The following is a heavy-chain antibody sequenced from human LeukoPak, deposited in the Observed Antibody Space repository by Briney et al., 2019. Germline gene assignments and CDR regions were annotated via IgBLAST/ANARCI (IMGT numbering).Heavy chain of an antibody. CDR3: TRSDSSGYCAY. D-gene: IGHD3-22*01. V-gene: IGHV3-72*01. CDR1: GFPLSNYY. CDR2: TRNQANGYTT. Sequence: PGGSLRLSCAASGFPLSNYYIVWVRQVAGKGLEWVGRTRNQANGYTTEYAASVRGRFTISRDDSKNSLSLQMDSLETEDTAIYFCTRSDSSGYCAYWGQGTLVTVSS. J-gene: IGHJ4*02.